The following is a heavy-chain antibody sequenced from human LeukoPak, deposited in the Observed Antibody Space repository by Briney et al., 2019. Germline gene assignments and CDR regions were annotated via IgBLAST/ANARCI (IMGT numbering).Heavy chain of an antibody. J-gene: IGHJ4*02. Sequence: PSETLSLTCTVSGGSISSYYWSWIRQPPGKGLEWIGYIYYSGSTNYNPSLKSRVTISVDTSKNQFSLKLSSVTAADTAVYYCARRLRNGATVIDYWGQGTLVTVSS. CDR3: ARRLRNGATVIDY. CDR1: GGSISSYY. V-gene: IGHV4-59*08. D-gene: IGHD4-17*01. CDR2: IYYSGST.